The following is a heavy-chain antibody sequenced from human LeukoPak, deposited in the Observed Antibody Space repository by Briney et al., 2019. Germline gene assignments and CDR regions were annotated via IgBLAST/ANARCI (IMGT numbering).Heavy chain of an antibody. CDR3: ARGDYGEDY. V-gene: IGHV4-34*01. CDR2: INHSGST. J-gene: IGHJ4*02. D-gene: IGHD4-17*01. CDR1: GGSFSGYY. Sequence: SETLSLTCAVYGGSFSGYYWSWIRQPPGKGLEWIGEINHSGSTNYNPSLKSRVTISVDTSKNQFSLKLSSVTAADRAVYYCARGDYGEDYWGQGTLVTVSS.